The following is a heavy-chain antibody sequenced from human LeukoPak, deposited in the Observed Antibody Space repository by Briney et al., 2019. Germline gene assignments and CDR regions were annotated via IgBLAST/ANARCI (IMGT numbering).Heavy chain of an antibody. D-gene: IGHD6-13*01. CDR2: INPSGGST. CDR3: ARSPLAAAGTDY. CDR1: GYTFASYY. V-gene: IGHV1-46*01. Sequence: ASVKVSCKASGYTFASYYMHWVRQAPGQGLEWMGIINPSGGSTSYAQKFQGRVTMTRDTSTSTVYMELSSLRSKDTAVYYCARSPLAAAGTDYWGQGTLVTVSS. J-gene: IGHJ4*02.